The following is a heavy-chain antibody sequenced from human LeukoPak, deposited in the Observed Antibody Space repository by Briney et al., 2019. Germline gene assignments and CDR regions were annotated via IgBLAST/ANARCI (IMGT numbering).Heavy chain of an antibody. Sequence: GGSLRLSCAASGLTFSTYVMSWVRQAPGKGLEWVSDISDSGGSTDYADSVKGRFTISRGNSKNTLYLQMNSLRAEDTAVYYCAREYSGGGNAFDIWGQGTMVTVSS. J-gene: IGHJ3*02. D-gene: IGHD4-23*01. CDR1: GLTFSTYV. V-gene: IGHV3-23*01. CDR3: AREYSGGGNAFDI. CDR2: ISDSGGST.